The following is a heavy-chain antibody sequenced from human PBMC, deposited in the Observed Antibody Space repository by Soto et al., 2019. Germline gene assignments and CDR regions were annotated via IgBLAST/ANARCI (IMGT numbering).Heavy chain of an antibody. CDR3: ARHYRIVVVPAANMGY. Sequence: QLQLQESGPGLVKPSETLSLTCTVSGGSISSSSYYWGWIRQPPGKGLEWIGSIYYSGSTYYNPSLKSRVTISVDTSKNPFSLKLSSVTAADTAVYYCARHYRIVVVPAANMGYWGQGTLVTVSS. CDR1: GGSISSSSYY. J-gene: IGHJ4*02. D-gene: IGHD2-2*01. CDR2: IYYSGST. V-gene: IGHV4-39*01.